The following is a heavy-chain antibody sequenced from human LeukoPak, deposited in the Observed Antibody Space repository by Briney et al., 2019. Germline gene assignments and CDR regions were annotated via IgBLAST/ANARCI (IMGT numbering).Heavy chain of an antibody. J-gene: IGHJ3*01. Sequence: SETLSLTCSVSGGSISGYYWSWIRQPPGRGLEWIGYIYYGGGTYYNPSLRSRVTISVDTSKNQFSLNVNSVTAADTAVYYCARRPMSMHAFDLWGQGTMVTVSP. D-gene: IGHD2/OR15-2a*01. CDR3: ARRPMSMHAFDL. CDR1: GGSISGYY. V-gene: IGHV4-59*04. CDR2: IYYGGGT.